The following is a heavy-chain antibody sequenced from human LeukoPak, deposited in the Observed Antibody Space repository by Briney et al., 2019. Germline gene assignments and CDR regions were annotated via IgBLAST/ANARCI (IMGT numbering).Heavy chain of an antibody. Sequence: GGSLRLSCAASGFTFDDYGMSWVRQAPGKGLEWVSGINWNGGSTGYAGSVKGRFTISRDNAKNSLFLQMNSLRAEDTAVYYCARVGYSYGYYFDYWGQGTLVTVSS. J-gene: IGHJ4*02. V-gene: IGHV3-20*04. CDR3: ARVGYSYGYYFDY. CDR2: INWNGGST. CDR1: GFTFDDYG. D-gene: IGHD5-18*01.